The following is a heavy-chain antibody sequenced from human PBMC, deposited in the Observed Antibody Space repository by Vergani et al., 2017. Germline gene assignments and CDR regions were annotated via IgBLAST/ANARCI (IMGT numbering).Heavy chain of an antibody. CDR3: ARRVYSYGYGDAFDI. CDR1: GYSFTSYW. CDR2: FDPSDSYT. V-gene: IGHV5-10-1*03. J-gene: IGHJ3*02. Sequence: EVQLVQSGAEVKKPGESLRISCKGSGYSFTSYWISWVRQMPGKGLEWMGRFDPSDSYTNYSPSFQGYVTISADKSISTAYLQWSSLKASDTAMYYCARRVYSYGYGDAFDIWGQGTMVTVSS. D-gene: IGHD5-18*01.